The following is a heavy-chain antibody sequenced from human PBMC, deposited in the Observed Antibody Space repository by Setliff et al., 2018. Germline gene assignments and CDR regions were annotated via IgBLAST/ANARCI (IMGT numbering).Heavy chain of an antibody. CDR1: GGSISVYY. CDR3: ARTLPTYCRDGHGDSALELLCIDCFFIFRIKASHPLKPFSRSLSHPVHGYF. V-gene: IGHV4-59*01. Sequence: SETLSLTCTVSGGSISVYYWTWFRQPPGKGLEWIGYISSGSTNYNPSLKSRVTISVDPSKNQFSLRVTSVTAADTAVYYCARTLPTYCRDGHGDSALELLCIDCFFIFRIKASHPLKPFSRSLSHPVHGYF. CDR2: ISSGST. J-gene: IGHJ1*01. D-gene: IGHD1-7*01.